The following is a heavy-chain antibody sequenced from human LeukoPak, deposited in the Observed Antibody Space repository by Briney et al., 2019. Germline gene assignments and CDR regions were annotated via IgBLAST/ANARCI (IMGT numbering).Heavy chain of an antibody. V-gene: IGHV3-11*01. J-gene: IGHJ3*02. D-gene: IGHD2-15*01. Sequence: GGSLRLSCAASGFTFSDYYMSWIRQAPGKGLEWVSYISSSGSTIYYADSVKGRFTISRDNAENSPYLQMNSLRAEDTAVYYCRAVNFAVAATSAFDIWGQGTMVTVSS. CDR1: GFTFSDYY. CDR2: ISSSGSTI. CDR3: RAVNFAVAATSAFDI.